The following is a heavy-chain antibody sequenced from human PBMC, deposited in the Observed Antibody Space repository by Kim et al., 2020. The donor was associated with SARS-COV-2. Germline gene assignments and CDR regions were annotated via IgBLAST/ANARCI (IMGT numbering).Heavy chain of an antibody. Sequence: SVKVSCKASGGTFSSYAISWVRQAPGQGLEWMGGIIPIFGTANYAQKFQGRVTITADESTSTAYMELSSLRSEDTAVYYCAREGVVPAAIKHISQNSRAFDIWGQGTMVTVSS. CDR1: GGTFSSYA. J-gene: IGHJ3*02. D-gene: IGHD2-2*02. CDR2: IIPIFGTA. V-gene: IGHV1-69*13. CDR3: AREGVVPAAIKHISQNSRAFDI.